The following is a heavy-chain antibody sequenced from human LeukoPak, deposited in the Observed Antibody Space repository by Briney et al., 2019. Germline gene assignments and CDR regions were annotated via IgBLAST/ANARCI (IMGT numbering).Heavy chain of an antibody. J-gene: IGHJ4*02. D-gene: IGHD2-15*01. Sequence: PGGSLRLSCAASGFTFSSYSMNWVRQAPGKGLEWVANIKPDGSEIYYVDAVKGRFTISRDNAKNSLYLQMNSLRVEDTAVYFCTRSLDFWGQGTLVTVSS. CDR3: TRSLDF. V-gene: IGHV3-7*01. CDR2: IKPDGSEI. CDR1: GFTFSSYS.